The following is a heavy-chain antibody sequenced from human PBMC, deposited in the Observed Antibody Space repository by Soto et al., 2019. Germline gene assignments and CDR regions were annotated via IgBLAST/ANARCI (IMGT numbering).Heavy chain of an antibody. CDR3: ARDMSGGTYNYYYGMDV. V-gene: IGHV3-23*01. D-gene: IGHD1-26*01. Sequence: GGSLRLSCADSGFSFSSYAMTWVRQAPGRGLQWVSAISGSGSPTYYADSVKGRFTISRDNSKNTLYLQMNSLRADDTAVYYCARDMSGGTYNYYYGMDVWGQGTTVTVSS. CDR1: GFSFSSYA. CDR2: ISGSGSPT. J-gene: IGHJ6*02.